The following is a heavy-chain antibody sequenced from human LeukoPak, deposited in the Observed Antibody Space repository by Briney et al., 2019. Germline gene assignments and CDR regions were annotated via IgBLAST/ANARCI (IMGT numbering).Heavy chain of an antibody. Sequence: PGGSLRLSCLVSGSTLTSYELNWGRHAPGKGLTWVSYIGSSRSPLSCADSVKGRFTITRDNAKNSLYLQMNSRRAEDTAVYYCARGWYYLWGQGTMVTVSS. J-gene: IGHJ3*01. V-gene: IGHV3-48*03. CDR1: GSTLTSYE. CDR2: IGSSRSPL. D-gene: IGHD3-10*01. CDR3: ARGWYYL.